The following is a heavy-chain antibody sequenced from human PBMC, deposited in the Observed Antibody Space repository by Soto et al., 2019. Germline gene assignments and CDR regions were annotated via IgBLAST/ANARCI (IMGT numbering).Heavy chain of an antibody. CDR2: TYYRSKWYN. Sequence: SQTLSLTCAISGDSVSSNSAAWNWIRQSPSRGLEWLGRTYYRSKWYNDCAVSVKSRITINPDTSKNQFSLQLSSVTAEDTAVYYCATTRGIAVGGSFDHWGQGTLVTVSS. CDR1: GDSVSSNSAA. CDR3: ATTRGIAVGGSFDH. J-gene: IGHJ5*02. V-gene: IGHV6-1*01. D-gene: IGHD6-13*01.